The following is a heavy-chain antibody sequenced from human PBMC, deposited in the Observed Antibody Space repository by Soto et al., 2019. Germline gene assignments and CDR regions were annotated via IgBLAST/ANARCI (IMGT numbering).Heavy chain of an antibody. Sequence: AWSLRLSCSASGFTFSSYAMSWVRQAPGKGLEWVSAISGSGGSTYYADSVKGRFTISRDNSKNTLYLQMNSLRAEDTAVYYCAKDLEVFYYGSGSYSPFDPWGKGTLVTVSS. V-gene: IGHV3-23*01. CDR2: ISGSGGST. D-gene: IGHD3-10*01. CDR1: GFTFSSYA. J-gene: IGHJ5*02. CDR3: AKDLEVFYYGSGSYSPFDP.